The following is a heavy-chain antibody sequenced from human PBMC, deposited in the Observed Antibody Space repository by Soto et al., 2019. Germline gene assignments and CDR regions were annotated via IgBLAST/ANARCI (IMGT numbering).Heavy chain of an antibody. Sequence: PGGSLRLSCAASGFTFSLHNVSWVRQAPGKGLEWVSLVSGNGGTTNYADSVKGRFTISRDNSQKTLYLQMNSLRAEDTAIYYRAKGKAHTLFGVDTLFDYWGQGTLVTVSS. J-gene: IGHJ4*02. CDR3: AKGKAHTLFGVDTLFDY. V-gene: IGHV3-23*01. D-gene: IGHD3-3*01. CDR2: VSGNGGTT. CDR1: GFTFSLHN.